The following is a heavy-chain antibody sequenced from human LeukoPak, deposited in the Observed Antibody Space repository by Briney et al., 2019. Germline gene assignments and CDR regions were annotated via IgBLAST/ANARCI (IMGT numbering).Heavy chain of an antibody. CDR1: GFTFSSYG. CDR2: IWYDGSNK. D-gene: IGHD5-18*01. V-gene: IGHV3-33*01. Sequence: GGSLRLSCAASGFTFSSYGMHWVRQAPGKGLEWVAVIWYDGSNKYYADSVKGRFTISRDNSKNTLYLQMNSLRAEDTAVYYCATNGYSYGWGAFDIWGQGTMVTVSS. CDR3: ATNGYSYGWGAFDI. J-gene: IGHJ3*02.